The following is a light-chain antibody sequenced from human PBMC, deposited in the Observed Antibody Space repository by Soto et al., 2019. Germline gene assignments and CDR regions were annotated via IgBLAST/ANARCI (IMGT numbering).Light chain of an antibody. CDR3: QHYGGMWA. J-gene: IGKJ1*01. Sequence: DIQMTQSPSTLSASVGDRVTITCRASQSISSWLAWYQQKPGKAPKLLIYKASGLEGGVPSRFSGSGSGTEFTLTISSLQPDDFATYCCQHYGGMWAFGQGTKVDIK. CDR1: QSISSW. V-gene: IGKV1-5*03. CDR2: KAS.